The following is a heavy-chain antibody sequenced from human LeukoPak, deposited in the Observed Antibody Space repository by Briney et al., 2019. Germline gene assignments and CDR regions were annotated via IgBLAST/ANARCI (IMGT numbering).Heavy chain of an antibody. CDR2: ISISGDST. CDR3: TKSGSGWQAYFDC. J-gene: IGHJ4*02. CDR1: GLTFSSYA. D-gene: IGHD6-19*01. V-gene: IGHV3-23*01. Sequence: GGSLRLSCAASGLTFSSYAMTWVRQAPGKGLERVATISISGDSTLYGDSVKGRFSISRDNSKNTLFLQMNHLRAEDTAVYYCTKSGSGWQAYFDCWGQGAQVTVSS.